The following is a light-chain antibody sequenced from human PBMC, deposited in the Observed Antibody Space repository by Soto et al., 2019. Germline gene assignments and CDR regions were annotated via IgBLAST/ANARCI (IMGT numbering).Light chain of an antibody. Sequence: QSVLTQPPSASGSPGQSVTISCTGTSSDVGGYNYVSWYQQHPGKAPKLMIYEVSKRPSGVPDRFSGSKSGNTASLTVSGLQAEDEADYYCSSYAGSKNFVFGTGTTVTV. CDR3: SSYAGSKNFV. CDR2: EVS. CDR1: SSDVGGYNY. V-gene: IGLV2-8*01. J-gene: IGLJ1*01.